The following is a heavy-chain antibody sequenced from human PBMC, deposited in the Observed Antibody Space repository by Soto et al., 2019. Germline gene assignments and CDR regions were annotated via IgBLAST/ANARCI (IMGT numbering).Heavy chain of an antibody. CDR1: GGSVSSGSYY. Sequence: SETLSLTXTVSGGSVSSGSYYWSWIRQPPGKGLEWIGYIYYSGSTNYNPSLKSRVTISVDTSKNQFSLKLSSVTAADTAVYYRARDRPHGIYYYYGMDVWGQGTTVTVSS. V-gene: IGHV4-61*01. CDR3: ARDRPHGIYYYYGMDV. J-gene: IGHJ6*02. CDR2: IYYSGST.